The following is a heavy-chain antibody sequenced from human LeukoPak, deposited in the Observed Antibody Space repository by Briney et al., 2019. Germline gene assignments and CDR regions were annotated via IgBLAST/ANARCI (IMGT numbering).Heavy chain of an antibody. D-gene: IGHD2-8*01. CDR1: GFTFSTYA. CDR2: ISYDGRQN. CDR3: ARVYLERLTAGYFDH. Sequence: PGGSLRLSCAASGFTFSTYAMNWVRQAPGKGLEWVAVISYDGRQNYYADSVKGRFTIPRDNSKNTLYLQMNSLRDEDSAAYYCARVYLERLTAGYFDHWGQGTLLTVSS. V-gene: IGHV3-30*04. J-gene: IGHJ4*02.